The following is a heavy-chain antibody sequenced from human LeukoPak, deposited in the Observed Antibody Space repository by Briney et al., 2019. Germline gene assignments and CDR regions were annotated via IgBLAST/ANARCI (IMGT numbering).Heavy chain of an antibody. CDR1: GYTFTGYY. D-gene: IGHD4-23*01. J-gene: IGHJ5*02. V-gene: IGHV1-2*02. CDR2: INPNSGGT. Sequence: ASVKVSCKASGYTFTGYYMHWVRQAPGQGLEWMGWINPNSGGTNYAQKFQGRVTMTRDTSISTAYMELSRLRSDDTAVYYCVRDKDYGGNWFGLWGQGTLVTVSS. CDR3: VRDKDYGGNWFGL.